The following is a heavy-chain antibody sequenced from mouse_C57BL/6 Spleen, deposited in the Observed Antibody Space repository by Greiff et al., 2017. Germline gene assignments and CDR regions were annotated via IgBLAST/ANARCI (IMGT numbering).Heavy chain of an antibody. D-gene: IGHD2-4*01. J-gene: IGHJ2*01. CDR1: GFTFSSYG. CDR3: ARPDYGFDY. CDR2: ISSGGSYT. V-gene: IGHV5-6*01. Sequence: DVHLVESGGDLVKPGGSLKLSCAASGFTFSSYGMSWVRQTPDKRLEWVATISSGGSYTYYPDSVKGRFTISRDNAKNTLYLQMSSLKSEDTAMYYCARPDYGFDYWGQGTTLTVSS.